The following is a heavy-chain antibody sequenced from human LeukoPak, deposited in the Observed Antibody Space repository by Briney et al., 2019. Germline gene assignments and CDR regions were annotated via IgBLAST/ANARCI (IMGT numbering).Heavy chain of an antibody. Sequence: SETLSLTCTVSGYSISSGYYWGWIRQPPGRGLEWIGSIYHSGSTYYNPSLKSRVIISVDTSKNQFSLKLSSVTAADTAVYYCAREGGYSYGLDYWGQGTLVTVSS. CDR3: AREGGYSYGLDY. CDR2: IYHSGST. V-gene: IGHV4-38-2*02. D-gene: IGHD5-18*01. J-gene: IGHJ4*02. CDR1: GYSISSGYY.